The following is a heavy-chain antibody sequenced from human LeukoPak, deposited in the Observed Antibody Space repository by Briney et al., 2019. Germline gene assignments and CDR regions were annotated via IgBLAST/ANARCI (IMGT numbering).Heavy chain of an antibody. CDR2: ISSSSSYI. CDR1: GFTFSSYS. CDR3: ARVIYCGGDCYPWYYYGMDV. V-gene: IGHV3-21*01. Sequence: GGSLRLSCAASGFTFSSYSMNWVRQAPGKGLEWVSSISSSSSYIYYADSVKGRFTISRDNAKNSLYLQMNSLRAEDTAVYYCARVIYCGGDCYPWYYYGMDVWGQGTTVTVSS. J-gene: IGHJ6*02. D-gene: IGHD2-21*02.